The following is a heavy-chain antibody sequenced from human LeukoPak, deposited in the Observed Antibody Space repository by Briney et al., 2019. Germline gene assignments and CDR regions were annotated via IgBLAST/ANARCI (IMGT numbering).Heavy chain of an antibody. CDR1: GFTFSSYA. D-gene: IGHD3-22*01. CDR2: IYYSGST. J-gene: IGHJ4*02. V-gene: IGHV4-39*01. Sequence: GSLRLSCAASGFTFSSYAMSWVRQAPGKGLEWIGSIYYSGSTYYNPSLKSRVTISVDTSKNQFSLKLSSVTAADTAVYYCARHRTSITMIVVVTLFDYWGQGTLVTVSS. CDR3: ARHRTSITMIVVVTLFDY.